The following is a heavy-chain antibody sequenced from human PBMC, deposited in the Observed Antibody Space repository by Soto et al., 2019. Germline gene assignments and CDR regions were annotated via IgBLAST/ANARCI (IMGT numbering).Heavy chain of an antibody. J-gene: IGHJ5*02. CDR1: GFTFSSYA. D-gene: IGHD3-22*01. CDR3: AKDGPSSGYYRGLNWFDP. V-gene: IGHV3-23*01. CDR2: ISGSGGST. Sequence: GGSLRLCCAASGFTFSSYAMSGVRQAPGKGLEWVSAISGSGGSTYYADSVKGRFTISRDNSKNTLYLQMNSLRAEDTAVYYCAKDGPSSGYYRGLNWFDPWGQGTLVTVSS.